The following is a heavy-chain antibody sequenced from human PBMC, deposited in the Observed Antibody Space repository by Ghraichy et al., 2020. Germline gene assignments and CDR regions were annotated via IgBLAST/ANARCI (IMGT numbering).Heavy chain of an antibody. J-gene: IGHJ4*02. Sequence: GESLNISCKGSGYSFTSYWIGWVRQMPGKGLEWMGIIYPGDSDTRYSPSFQGQVTISADKSISTAYLQWSSLKASDTAMYYCARPWVAARSGEYYFDYWGQGTLITVSS. CDR1: GYSFTSYW. V-gene: IGHV5-51*01. CDR3: ARPWVAARSGEYYFDY. CDR2: IYPGDSDT. D-gene: IGHD6-6*01.